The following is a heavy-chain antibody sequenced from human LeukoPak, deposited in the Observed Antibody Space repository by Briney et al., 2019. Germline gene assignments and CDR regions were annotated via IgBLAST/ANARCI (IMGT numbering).Heavy chain of an antibody. J-gene: IGHJ4*02. D-gene: IGHD6-19*01. Sequence: ASVKVSCQVSGYTLTELSMHWVRQAPGKGRDGVGGFDPEDGETIYAQKFQGRVTMTEDTSTDTAYMELSSLRSEDTAVYYCATSSSIAVAPRYFDYWGQGTLVTVSS. CDR1: GYTLTELS. V-gene: IGHV1-24*01. CDR3: ATSSSIAVAPRYFDY. CDR2: FDPEDGET.